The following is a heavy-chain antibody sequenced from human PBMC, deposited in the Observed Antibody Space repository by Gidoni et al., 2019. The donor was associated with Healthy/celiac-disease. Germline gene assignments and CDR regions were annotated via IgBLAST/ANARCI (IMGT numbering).Heavy chain of an antibody. Sequence: QVQLQQWGAGLLKPSDPLSLTYAVYGGAFSGYYWSWIRQPPGKGLEWIGEINHSGSTNYNPSIKSRVTISVDTSKNQFSLKLSSVTAADAAVYYCAGRLPADHAFDIWGQGTMVTVSS. CDR3: AGRLPADHAFDI. D-gene: IGHD4-17*01. CDR1: GGAFSGYY. V-gene: IGHV4-34*01. CDR2: INHSGST. J-gene: IGHJ3*02.